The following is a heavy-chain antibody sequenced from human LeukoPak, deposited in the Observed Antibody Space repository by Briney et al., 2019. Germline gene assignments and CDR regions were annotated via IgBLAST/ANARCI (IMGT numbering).Heavy chain of an antibody. Sequence: SETLSLTCAVYGGSFSGYYWSWIRQPPGKGLEWIGEINHSGSTNYNPSLKSRVTISVDTSKNQFSLKLSSVTAADTAVYYCARGKRHCSSTSCYEMALFDYWGQGTLVTVSS. CDR1: GGSFSGYY. J-gene: IGHJ4*02. CDR3: ARGKRHCSSTSCYEMALFDY. CDR2: INHSGST. V-gene: IGHV4-34*01. D-gene: IGHD2-2*01.